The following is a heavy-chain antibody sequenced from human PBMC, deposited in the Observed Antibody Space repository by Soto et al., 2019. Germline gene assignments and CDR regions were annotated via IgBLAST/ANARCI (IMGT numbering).Heavy chain of an antibody. CDR2: INPNSGDT. Sequence: QVQLVQSGAEVKKPGASVKVSCKASGYTFTGYYMHWVRQAPGQGLEWMGWINPNSGDTNYAQKFQGRVTMTRDTSISTDYMDLSSLRSEETAVYYCARGPGIAAAGKFDYWGQGTMLTVSS. J-gene: IGHJ4*02. CDR3: ARGPGIAAAGKFDY. CDR1: GYTFTGYY. D-gene: IGHD6-13*01. V-gene: IGHV1-2*02.